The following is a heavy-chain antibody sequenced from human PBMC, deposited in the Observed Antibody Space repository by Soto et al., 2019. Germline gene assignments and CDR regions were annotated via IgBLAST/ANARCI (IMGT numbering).Heavy chain of an antibody. V-gene: IGHV1-8*01. Sequence: SVKVSCKASGYTFITYDIHWVSQATGQGLERMGWMNPYNGNAGYAQKFQGRVTMTRNTSISTAYMELSSLRSEDTAVYFCARRKERSGPHYFDSWGQGTLVTVSS. D-gene: IGHD6-25*01. CDR3: ARRKERSGPHYFDS. CDR2: MNPYNGNA. J-gene: IGHJ4*02. CDR1: GYTFITYD.